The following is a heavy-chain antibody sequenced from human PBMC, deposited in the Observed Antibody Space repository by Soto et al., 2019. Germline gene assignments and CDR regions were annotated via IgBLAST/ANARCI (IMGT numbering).Heavy chain of an antibody. CDR2: IDPSDSYT. Sequence: GESLNISCKGSGYSCTSYWISWMRQMPGKGLEWMGRIDPSDSYTNYSPSFQGHVTISADKSISTAYLQWSSLKASDTAMYYCASQIVVYGLDVCGHGHTVPVSS. CDR3: ASQIVVYGLDV. D-gene: IGHD2-15*01. CDR1: GYSCTSYW. J-gene: IGHJ6*02. V-gene: IGHV5-10-1*01.